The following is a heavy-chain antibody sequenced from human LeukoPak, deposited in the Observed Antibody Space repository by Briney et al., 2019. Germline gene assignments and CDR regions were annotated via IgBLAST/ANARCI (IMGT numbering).Heavy chain of an antibody. CDR3: ARRAGAAAGYYYYMDV. CDR2: IYYSGST. D-gene: IGHD6-13*01. Sequence: PSETLSLTCTVSGGSISSSSYYWGWIRQPPGKGLEWIGSIYYSGSTYYNPSLKSRVTISVDTSKNQFSLKLSSVTAADTAVYYCARRAGAAAGYYYYMDVWGKGTTVTISS. J-gene: IGHJ6*03. V-gene: IGHV4-39*01. CDR1: GGSISSSSYY.